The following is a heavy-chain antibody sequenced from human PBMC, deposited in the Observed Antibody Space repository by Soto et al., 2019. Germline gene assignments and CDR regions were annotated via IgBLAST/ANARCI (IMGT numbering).Heavy chain of an antibody. J-gene: IGHJ4*02. Sequence: SETLSLTCTVYGGSISGYYWSLIRPPPGKGLEWIGYIYYSGSTNYNPSLKSRVTISVDTSKNQFSLKLSSVTAADTAVYYCARQKDYDFWSGPGYYFDYWGQGTLVTVSS. CDR3: ARQKDYDFWSGPGYYFDY. CDR2: IYYSGST. CDR1: GGSISGYY. V-gene: IGHV4-59*01. D-gene: IGHD3-3*01.